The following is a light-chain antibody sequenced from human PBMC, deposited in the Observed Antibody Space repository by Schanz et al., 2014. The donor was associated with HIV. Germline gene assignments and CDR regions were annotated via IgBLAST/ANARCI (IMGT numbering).Light chain of an antibody. CDR3: CPYVSISTEV. CDR1: SSDIGGYKY. J-gene: IGLJ1*01. CDR2: DVD. V-gene: IGLV2-14*03. Sequence: QSALTQPASVSGSPGQSITISCTGTSSDIGGYKYVSWYQHHPGKAPKLLIFDVDNRPSGVSHRFSAYKSGSTASLTVSGLQAEDEADYYCCPYVSISTEVFGTGTKLTVL.